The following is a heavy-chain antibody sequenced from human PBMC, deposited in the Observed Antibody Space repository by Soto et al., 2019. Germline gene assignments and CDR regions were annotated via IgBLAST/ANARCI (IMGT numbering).Heavy chain of an antibody. V-gene: IGHV1-46*01. J-gene: IGHJ5*02. D-gene: IGHD3-10*01. CDR2: INPSGGST. Sequence: ASVKVSCKASGYTFTSYYMHWVRQAPGQGLEWMGIINPSGGSTSYAQKFQGRVTMTRDTSTSTVYMELRSLRSDDTAVYYCARYYYGSGPKFDPWGQGTLVTVSS. CDR1: GYTFTSYY. CDR3: ARYYYGSGPKFDP.